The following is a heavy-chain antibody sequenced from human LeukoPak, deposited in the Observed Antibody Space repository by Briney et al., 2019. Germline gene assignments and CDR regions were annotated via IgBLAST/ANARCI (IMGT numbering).Heavy chain of an antibody. J-gene: IGHJ5*02. CDR1: GYSISSGYY. D-gene: IGHD3-10*01. CDR2: IYHSGST. V-gene: IGHV4-38-2*02. Sequence: SETLSLTCTVSGYSISSGYYWGWIRQPPGKGLEWIGSIYHSGSTYYNPSLKSRVTISVDTSKNQFSLKLSSVTAADTAVYYCARGLLWFGEFNWFDPWGQGTLVTVSS. CDR3: ARGLLWFGEFNWFDP.